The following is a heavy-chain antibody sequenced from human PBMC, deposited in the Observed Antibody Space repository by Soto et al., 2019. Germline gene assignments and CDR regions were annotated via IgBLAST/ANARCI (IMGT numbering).Heavy chain of an antibody. D-gene: IGHD1-1*01. V-gene: IGHV1-2*02. J-gene: IGHJ6*02. Sequence: VSVKVSCKAAGYTFTGHYIHWVRQAPGRGLEWMGRINPNSGGANYAQKFQGRVTLTRDTSISTASMEVSRLRSDDTAVYFCAREAENDSYYGMDVWGQGTTVTVSS. CDR3: AREAENDSYYGMDV. CDR2: INPNSGGA. CDR1: GYTFTGHY.